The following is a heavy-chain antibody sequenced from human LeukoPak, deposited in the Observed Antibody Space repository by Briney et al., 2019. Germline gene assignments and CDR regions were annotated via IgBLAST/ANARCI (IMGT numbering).Heavy chain of an antibody. V-gene: IGHV4-4*07. CDR3: AREGGGFDY. CDR1: GGSISTYS. D-gene: IGHD3-16*01. J-gene: IGHJ4*02. Sequence: PSETLSLTCTVSGGSISTYSWNWIRQPAGKGLEWIGRIFPSGSTKYHPSLKSRVTMSVDTSKNHFSLKLSSVTAADTAVYYCAREGGGFDYWGQGTLVTVSS. CDR2: IFPSGST.